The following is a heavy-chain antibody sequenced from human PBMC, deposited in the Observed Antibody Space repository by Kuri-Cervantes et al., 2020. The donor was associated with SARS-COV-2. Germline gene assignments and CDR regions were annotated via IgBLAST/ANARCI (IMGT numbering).Heavy chain of an antibody. CDR1: GYTFTSYY. V-gene: IGHV1-46*01. Sequence: ASVKVSCKASGYTFTSYYMHWVRQAPGQGLEWMGIINPSGGSTSYAQKFQGRVTMTRDTSTSTVYMELSSLRSDDTAVYYCARDRLNTIFEVVVEDAFDIWGQGTMVTVSS. D-gene: IGHD3-3*01. J-gene: IGHJ3*02. CDR2: INPSGGST. CDR3: ARDRLNTIFEVVVEDAFDI.